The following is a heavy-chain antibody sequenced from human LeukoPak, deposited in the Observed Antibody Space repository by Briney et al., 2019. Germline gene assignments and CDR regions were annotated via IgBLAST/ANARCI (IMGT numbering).Heavy chain of an antibody. CDR3: AREANCDDTTCPPT. J-gene: IGHJ5*02. CDR2: IYYTGTT. CDR1: GGSIGISSYY. Sequence: SETLSLTCTVSGGSIGISSYYWGWIRQPPGKGLEWIASIYYTGTTYYNPSLESRVTISLGTSANHLSLKVTSVTAADTAVYYCAREANCDDTTCPPTWGSGTLVTVSS. V-gene: IGHV4-39*07. D-gene: IGHD2-2*01.